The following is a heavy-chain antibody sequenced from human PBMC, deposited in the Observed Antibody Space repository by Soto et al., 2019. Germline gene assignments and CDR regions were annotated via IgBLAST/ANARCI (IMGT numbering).Heavy chain of an antibody. Sequence: GGSLRLSCAASGFTFSSYSMNWVRQAPGKGLEWVSSISSSSSYIYYADSVKGRFTISRDNAKNSLYLQMNSLRAEDTAVYYCARDPASRNDYGDYVGYWGQGTLVTVSS. CDR1: GFTFSSYS. CDR2: ISSSSSYI. CDR3: ARDPASRNDYGDYVGY. D-gene: IGHD4-17*01. J-gene: IGHJ4*02. V-gene: IGHV3-21*01.